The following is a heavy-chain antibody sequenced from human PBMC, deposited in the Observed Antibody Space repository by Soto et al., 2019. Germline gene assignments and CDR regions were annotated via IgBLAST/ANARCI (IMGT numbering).Heavy chain of an antibody. CDR3: ARESLLDSSDYYYYYGMDV. D-gene: IGHD3-22*01. CDR1: GYTFTSYA. V-gene: IGHV7-4-1*01. J-gene: IGHJ6*02. CDR2: INTNTGNP. Sequence: GASVKVSCKASGYTFTSYAMNWVRQAPGQGLEWMGWINTNTGNPTYAQGFTGRFVFSLDTSVSTAYLQICSLKAEDTAVYYCARESLLDSSDYYYYYGMDVWGQGTTVTVSS.